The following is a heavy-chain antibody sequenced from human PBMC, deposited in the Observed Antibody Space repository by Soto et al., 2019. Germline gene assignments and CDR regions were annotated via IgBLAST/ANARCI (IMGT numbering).Heavy chain of an antibody. CDR2: IYYSGST. CDR1: GGSISSSSYY. V-gene: IGHV4-39*01. Sequence: QLQLPESCPGLVKTSETLSLTCTVSGGSISSSSYYWGWIRQPPGKGLEWIGSIYYSGSTYYNPSLKSRVTISVDTSKNKFSLKLSSVTAADTAVYYCASMDFWSGYYPFDPLGQGTLVTVSS. D-gene: IGHD3-3*01. J-gene: IGHJ5*02. CDR3: ASMDFWSGYYPFDP.